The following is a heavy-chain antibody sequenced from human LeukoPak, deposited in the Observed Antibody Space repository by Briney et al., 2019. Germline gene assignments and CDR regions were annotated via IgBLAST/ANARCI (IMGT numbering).Heavy chain of an antibody. V-gene: IGHV3-23*01. Sequence: GGSLRLSCTASGFAFSNYGINWDRRAPSKGLEWVSGITGSGTTTYYADSLKGRVTISRDNSKSTLSLQMNSLRAEDTATYYCATYRQVLLPFESWGQGTLVTVSS. J-gene: IGHJ4*02. CDR3: ATYRQVLLPFES. D-gene: IGHD2-8*02. CDR2: ITGSGTTT. CDR1: GFAFSNYG.